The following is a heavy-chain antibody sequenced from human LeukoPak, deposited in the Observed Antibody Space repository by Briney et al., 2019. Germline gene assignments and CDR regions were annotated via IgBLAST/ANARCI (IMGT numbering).Heavy chain of an antibody. Sequence: ASVKVSCKASGYTFTSYGISWVRQAPGQGLEWMGWISAYNGNTNYAQKLQGRVTMTTDTSTSTAYMELRSLRSDDTAVYYCARGGRELLNYYYYYMDVWGKGTTVTVSS. CDR3: ARGGRELLNYYYYYMDV. CDR1: GYTFTSYG. J-gene: IGHJ6*03. V-gene: IGHV1-18*01. CDR2: ISAYNGNT. D-gene: IGHD1-26*01.